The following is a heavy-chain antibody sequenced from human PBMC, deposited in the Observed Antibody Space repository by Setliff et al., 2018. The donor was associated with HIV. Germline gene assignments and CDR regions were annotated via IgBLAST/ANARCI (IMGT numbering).Heavy chain of an antibody. CDR1: NGSISSHY. CDR3: AKEHGNYDTSADYSPDAFDI. CDR2: IYYSGST. J-gene: IGHJ3*02. D-gene: IGHD3-22*01. Sequence: PSETLSLTCTVSNGSISSHYWSWIRQPPGKGLEWIGYIYYSGSTNYNPSLKSRVTISVDTSKNQFSLKLTSVTAADTAVYYCAKEHGNYDTSADYSPDAFDIWGQGTMVTVSS. V-gene: IGHV4-59*11.